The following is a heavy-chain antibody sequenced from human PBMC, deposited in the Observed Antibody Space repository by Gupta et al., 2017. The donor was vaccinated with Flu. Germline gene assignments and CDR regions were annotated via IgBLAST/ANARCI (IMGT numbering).Heavy chain of an antibody. V-gene: IGHV1-18*01. D-gene: IGHD2-8*01. CDR3: ARDVVYCTNGVCSPPPRLAQKNRPYYYYGMDV. Sequence: QVQLVQSGAEVKKPGASVKVSCKASGYTFTSYGISWVRQAPGQGLEWMGWISAYNGNTNYAQKLQGRVTMTTDTSTSTAYMELRSLRSDDTAVYYCARDVVYCTNGVCSPPPRLAQKNRPYYYYGMDVWGQGTTVTVSS. CDR1: GYTFTSYG. CDR2: ISAYNGNT. J-gene: IGHJ6*02.